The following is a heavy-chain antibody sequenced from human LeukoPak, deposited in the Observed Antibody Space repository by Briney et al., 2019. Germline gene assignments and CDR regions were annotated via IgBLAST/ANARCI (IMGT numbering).Heavy chain of an antibody. CDR3: ARGDGYRPYYFDY. V-gene: IGHV1-69*05. Sequence: GSSVKVSCKASGGTFSSCAISWVRQAPGQGLEWMGRIIPIFGTANYAQKFQGRVTITTDESTSTAYMELSSLRSEDTAVYYCARGDGYRPYYFDYWGQGTLVTVSS. CDR1: GGTFSSCA. J-gene: IGHJ4*02. D-gene: IGHD5-24*01. CDR2: IIPIFGTA.